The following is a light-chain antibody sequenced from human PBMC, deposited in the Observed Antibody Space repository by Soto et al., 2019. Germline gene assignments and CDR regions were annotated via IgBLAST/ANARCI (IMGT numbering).Light chain of an antibody. CDR3: QTWVSGIVV. V-gene: IGLV4-69*01. Sequence: VVTQSPSASASLGASVKLTCTLSSGHSNYAIAWHQQQSEKGPRYLMKLNSDGSHSKGDGIPDRFSGSSSGAERYLTISSLQSEDEADYYCQTWVSGIVVFGGGTKVTVL. J-gene: IGLJ2*01. CDR2: LNSDGSH. CDR1: SGHSNYA.